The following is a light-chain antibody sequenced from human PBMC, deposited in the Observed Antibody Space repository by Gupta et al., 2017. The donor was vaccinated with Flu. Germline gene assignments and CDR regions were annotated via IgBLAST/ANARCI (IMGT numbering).Light chain of an antibody. CDR1: QSVLYSSSNKNY. J-gene: IGKJ4*01. V-gene: IGKV4-1*01. Sequence: QSTDSLSVSLGERATIKCKSSQSVLYSSSNKNYLAWYQKKPGQPPKVLIYWASTRFSGSGSGTDFTLTISSLQAEDVAVYYCQQYYGTPLTFGGGTKVEIK. CDR3: QQYYGTPLT. CDR2: WAS.